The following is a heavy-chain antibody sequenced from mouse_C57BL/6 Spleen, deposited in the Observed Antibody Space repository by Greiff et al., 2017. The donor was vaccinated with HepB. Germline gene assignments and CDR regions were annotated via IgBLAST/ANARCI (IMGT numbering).Heavy chain of an antibody. D-gene: IGHD2-2*01. CDR2: IYPGDGDT. CDR3: ARSGGYDVDYAMDY. CDR1: GYAFSSSW. Sequence: VKLQESGPELVKPGASVKISCKASGYAFSSSWMNWVKQRPGKGLEWIGRIYPGDGDTNYNGKFKGKATLTADKSSSTAYMQLSSLTSEDSAVYFCARSGGYDVDYAMDYWGQGTSVTVSS. J-gene: IGHJ4*01. V-gene: IGHV1-82*01.